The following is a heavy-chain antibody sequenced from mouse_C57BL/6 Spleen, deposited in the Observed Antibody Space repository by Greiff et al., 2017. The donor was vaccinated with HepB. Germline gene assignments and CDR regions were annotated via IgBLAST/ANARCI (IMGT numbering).Heavy chain of an antibody. CDR3: ARYLTAQALYAMDY. J-gene: IGHJ4*01. V-gene: IGHV1-64*01. D-gene: IGHD3-2*02. CDR2: IHPNSGST. CDR1: GYTFTSYW. Sequence: VQLQQPGAELVKPGASVKLSCKASGYTFTSYWMHWVKQRPGQGLEWIGMIHPNSGSTNYNEKFKSKATLTVDKSSSTAYMQLSSLTSEDSAVYYCARYLTAQALYAMDYWGQGTSVTVSS.